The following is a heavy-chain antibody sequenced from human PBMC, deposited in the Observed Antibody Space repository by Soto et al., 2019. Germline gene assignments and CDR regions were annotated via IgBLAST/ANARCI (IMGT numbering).Heavy chain of an antibody. CDR3: ARAVHSSSCPYYYYYYMDG. J-gene: IGHJ6*03. Sequence: VQLVESGGGLVKPGGSLRLSCAASGFTFSDYYMSWIRQAPGKGLEWVSYISSSGSTIYYADSVKGRFTISRDNSKKSLYLQMHSLRAEVTAVYYCARAVHSSSCPYYYYYYMDGWGKGTTVTVSS. CDR2: ISSSGSTI. D-gene: IGHD6-13*01. V-gene: IGHV3-11*01. CDR1: GFTFSDYY.